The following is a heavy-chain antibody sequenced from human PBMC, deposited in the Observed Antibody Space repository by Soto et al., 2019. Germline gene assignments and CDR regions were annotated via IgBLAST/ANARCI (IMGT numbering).Heavy chain of an antibody. J-gene: IGHJ4*02. Sequence: QVQLVESGGGVVQPGRSLRLSCAASGFTFSSYAMHWVRQAPGKGLEWVAVISYDGSNKYYADSVKGRFTISRDNSKNTLYLQMYSLRAEDTAVYYCARGGGRAVAGTPKFDYWGQGTLVTVSS. D-gene: IGHD6-19*01. CDR2: ISYDGSNK. CDR1: GFTFSSYA. CDR3: ARGGGRAVAGTPKFDY. V-gene: IGHV3-30-3*01.